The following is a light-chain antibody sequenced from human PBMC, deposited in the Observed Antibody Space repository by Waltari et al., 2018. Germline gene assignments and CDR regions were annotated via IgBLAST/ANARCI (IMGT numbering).Light chain of an antibody. Sequence: EIVLTQSPGTLSLSPGERATLSCRASQSVGRSLAWYQQIPGQAPRLLIYGASSRATGIPDRCSGSGSGTDFSLTISRLGPEDFAVYFCQHYVRLPATFGQGTKVAI. V-gene: IGKV3-20*01. CDR3: QHYVRLPAT. CDR1: QSVGRS. CDR2: GAS. J-gene: IGKJ1*01.